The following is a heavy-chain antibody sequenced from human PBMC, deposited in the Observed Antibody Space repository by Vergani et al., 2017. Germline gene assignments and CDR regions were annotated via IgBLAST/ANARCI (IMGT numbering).Heavy chain of an antibody. V-gene: IGHV5-51*01. CDR1: GYSFTNYW. CDR3: ARLYGRDSSGSKYFDY. J-gene: IGHJ4*02. Sequence: EVQLVQSGAEVKQPGESLNISCQISGYSFTNYWIGLVRQMPGKGLEWMGIIHPADSDTRYSPSFQGQVTISVDKSISTAYLQRSSLRASDSAMYYCARLYGRDSSGSKYFDYWGQGTLVTVSS. CDR2: IHPADSDT. D-gene: IGHD3-22*01.